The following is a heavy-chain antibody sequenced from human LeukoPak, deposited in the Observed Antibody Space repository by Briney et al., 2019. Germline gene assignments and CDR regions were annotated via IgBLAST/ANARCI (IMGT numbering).Heavy chain of an antibody. J-gene: IGHJ4*02. CDR2: INPNSGGT. D-gene: IGHD2-2*01. V-gene: IGHV1-2*02. CDR3: ARFGVVPAARAWLDY. Sequence: ASVKVSCKASGYTFTGYYMHWVRQAPGQGLEWMGWINPNSGGTNYAQKFQGRVTMTRDTSISTAYMELSRLRSDDTAAYYCARFGVVPAARAWLDYWGQGTLVTVSS. CDR1: GYTFTGYY.